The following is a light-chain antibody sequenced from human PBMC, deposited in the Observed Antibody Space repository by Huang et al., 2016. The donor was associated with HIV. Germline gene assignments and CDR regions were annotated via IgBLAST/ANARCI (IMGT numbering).Light chain of an antibody. V-gene: IGKV3-15*01. J-gene: IGKJ1*01. CDR2: AAA. CDR1: QSVGNN. Sequence: EIVMTQSPATRSVSPGGRATLSCRASQSVGNNVAWYQQRRGQAPRLLIYAAATRATGIPAMFSGSGSGTEFTLTVSSLQSEDFAVYYCQQHNSWPRTFGQGTRV. CDR3: QQHNSWPRT.